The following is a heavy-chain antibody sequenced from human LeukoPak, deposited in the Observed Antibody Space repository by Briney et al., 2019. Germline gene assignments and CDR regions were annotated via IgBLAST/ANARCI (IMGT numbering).Heavy chain of an antibody. V-gene: IGHV3-23*01. CDR3: TKEDHTVNDAFDI. CDR1: GFTFSNYA. CDR2: ISGSGGNT. Sequence: GGSLRLSCAASGFTFSNYAMSWVRQAPGKGLEWVSAISGSGGNTYYADSVKGRFTISRDNSKNTLYLQMNSLRAEDTAVYYCTKEDHTVNDAFDIWGQGTMVTVSS. J-gene: IGHJ3*02. D-gene: IGHD4-11*01.